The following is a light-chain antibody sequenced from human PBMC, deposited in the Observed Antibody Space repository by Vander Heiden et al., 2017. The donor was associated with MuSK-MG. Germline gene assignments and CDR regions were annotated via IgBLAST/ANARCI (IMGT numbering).Light chain of an antibody. J-gene: IGLJ3*02. CDR1: SSDVGGYNY. CDR3: SSYTSSSTWV. Sequence: QSARTQRASVSWSPGQAITISCTGTSSDVGGYNYVSWYQPHPGKAPKLMIYDVSNRPSGVSNRFSGSKSGNTASLSISGLQAADEADYYCSSYTSSSTWVFGGGTKLTFL. CDR2: DVS. V-gene: IGLV2-14*03.